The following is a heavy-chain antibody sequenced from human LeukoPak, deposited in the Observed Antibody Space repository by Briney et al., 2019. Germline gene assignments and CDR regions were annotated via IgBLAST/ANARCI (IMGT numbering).Heavy chain of an antibody. J-gene: IGHJ3*02. CDR1: GFTFSSYA. CDR2: ISTSGDGT. D-gene: IGHD4-17*01. CDR3: AKLVAMSTATTGNAFDI. V-gene: IGHV3-23*01. Sequence: PGGSLRLSCAASGFTFSSYAMSWVRQAPGKGLEWVSAISTSGDGTYYADAVKGRFTISRDNSRKTLYLAMNNLRAEDTALYYCAKLVAMSTATTGNAFDIWGQGTVVAVSS.